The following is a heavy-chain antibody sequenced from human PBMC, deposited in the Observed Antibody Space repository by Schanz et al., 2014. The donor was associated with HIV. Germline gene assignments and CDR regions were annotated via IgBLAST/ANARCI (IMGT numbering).Heavy chain of an antibody. D-gene: IGHD4-17*01. J-gene: IGHJ3*02. CDR1: GFSFNDFL. CDR2: ISYDGSNK. Sequence: QVQLVDSGGGVVQPGGSLRLSCAASGFSFNDFLMHWVRQPPGKGLEWVAVISYDGSNKYYADSVKGRFTISRDNSKNTLYLKMNSLRAEDTAVYYCAKAEDYGDYVVAFDIWGQGTMVTVSS. CDR3: AKAEDYGDYVVAFDI. V-gene: IGHV3-30*18.